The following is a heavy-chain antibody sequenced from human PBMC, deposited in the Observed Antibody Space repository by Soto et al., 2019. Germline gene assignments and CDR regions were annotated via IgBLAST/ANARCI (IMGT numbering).Heavy chain of an antibody. J-gene: IGHJ6*02. CDR3: VKSEKGVFWRDYGMDV. CDR2: ISSNGGST. V-gene: IGHV3-64D*06. Sequence: GGSLRLSCSASGFTFSSYAMHWVRQAPGKGLEYVSAISSNGGSTYYADSVKGRFTISRDNSKNTLYLQMSSLRAEDTAVYYCVKSEKGVFWRDYGMDVWGQGTMVTVSS. CDR1: GFTFSSYA. D-gene: IGHD3-3*01.